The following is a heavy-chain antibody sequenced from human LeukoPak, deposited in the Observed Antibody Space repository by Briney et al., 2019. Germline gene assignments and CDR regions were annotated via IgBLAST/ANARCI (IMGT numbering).Heavy chain of an antibody. CDR3: ARERSGENAFDI. CDR2: INSDGSST. D-gene: IGHD3-3*01. J-gene: IGHJ3*02. CDR1: GFTFSSYW. Sequence: GGSLRLSCAVSGFTFSSYWMHWVRQAPGKGLVWVSRINSDGSSTSYADSVKGRFTISRDNAKNTLYLQMNSLRAEDTAVYYCARERSGENAFDIWGQGTMVTVSS. V-gene: IGHV3-74*01.